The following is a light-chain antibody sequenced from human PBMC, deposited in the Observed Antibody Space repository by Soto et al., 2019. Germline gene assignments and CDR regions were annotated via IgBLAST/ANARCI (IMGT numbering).Light chain of an antibody. Sequence: EVVLTQSPVTLSLSPGERATLSCRASQNINNYLAWYQQKPGQPPRLLIYDAFNRATGIPARFSGSGSGTDFILTISSLEPEDFGVYYCQQRHNWVTFGGGTKVEIK. CDR2: DAF. CDR3: QQRHNWVT. CDR1: QNINNY. J-gene: IGKJ4*01. V-gene: IGKV3-11*01.